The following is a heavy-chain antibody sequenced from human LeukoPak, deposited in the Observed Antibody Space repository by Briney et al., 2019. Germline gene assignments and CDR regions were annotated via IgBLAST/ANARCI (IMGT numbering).Heavy chain of an antibody. V-gene: IGHV3-21*01. D-gene: IGHD1-26*01. CDR1: GFTFSSYS. CDR2: ISSSSSYI. Sequence: GGSLRLSCAASGFTFSSYSMNWVRQAPGKGLEWVSSISSSSSYIYYADSVKGQFTISRDNAKNSPYLQMNSLRAEDTAVYYCARSKERGTFDYWGQGTLVTVSS. J-gene: IGHJ4*02. CDR3: ARSKERGTFDY.